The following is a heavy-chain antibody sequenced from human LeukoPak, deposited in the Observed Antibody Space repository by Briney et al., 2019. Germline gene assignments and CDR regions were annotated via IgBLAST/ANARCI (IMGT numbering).Heavy chain of an antibody. J-gene: IGHJ5*02. CDR1: GGSISSYY. D-gene: IGHD6-19*01. CDR2: IYTSGST. V-gene: IGHV4-4*09. CDR3: AIQGQWLAWFDP. Sequence: PSETLSLTCTVSGGSISSYYWSWLRQPPGKGLEWIGYIYTSGSTNYNPSLKSRVTISVDTSKNQFSLKLSSVTAADTAVYYCAIQGQWLAWFDPWGQGTLVTVSS.